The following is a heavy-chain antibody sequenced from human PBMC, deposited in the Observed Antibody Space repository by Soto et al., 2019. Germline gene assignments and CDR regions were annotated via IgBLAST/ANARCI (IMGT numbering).Heavy chain of an antibody. Sequence: SETLSLTCTVSGGSISSSSYYWGWIRQPPGKGLEWIGSIYYSGYTYYNPSLKSRVTISVDTSKNQFSLKLSSVTAADTAVYYCARAPRGNYGYPSYFDYWGQGTLVPSPQ. D-gene: IGHD3-10*01. CDR3: ARAPRGNYGYPSYFDY. CDR2: IYYSGYT. V-gene: IGHV4-39*07. CDR1: GGSISSSSYY. J-gene: IGHJ4*02.